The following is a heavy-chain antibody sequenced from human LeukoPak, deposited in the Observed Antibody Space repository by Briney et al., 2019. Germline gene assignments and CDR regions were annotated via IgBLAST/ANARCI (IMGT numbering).Heavy chain of an antibody. CDR2: VSGSGGST. J-gene: IGHJ3*02. Sequence: PGGSLRLSCAASGFTFSSYGMSWVRQAPGKGLEWVSAVSGSGGSTYYADSVKGRFTISRDNSKNTLYLQMNSLRAEDTAVYYCAKDSEMATIHDAFDIWGQGTMVTVSS. CDR1: GFTFSSYG. CDR3: AKDSEMATIHDAFDI. D-gene: IGHD5-24*01. V-gene: IGHV3-23*01.